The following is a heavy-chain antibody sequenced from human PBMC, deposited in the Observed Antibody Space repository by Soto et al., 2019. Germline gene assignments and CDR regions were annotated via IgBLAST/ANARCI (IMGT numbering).Heavy chain of an antibody. CDR1: GFTFGDYG. Sequence: GGSLRLSCAASGFTFGDYGMSWVRQAPGKGLEWVSGINWNGGSTGYADSVKGRFTISRDNSKNTLYLQMNSLRAEDTAVYYCANLVPAAIPDDYWGQGTLVTVSS. CDR3: ANLVPAAIPDDY. J-gene: IGHJ4*02. D-gene: IGHD2-2*01. CDR2: INWNGGST. V-gene: IGHV3-20*04.